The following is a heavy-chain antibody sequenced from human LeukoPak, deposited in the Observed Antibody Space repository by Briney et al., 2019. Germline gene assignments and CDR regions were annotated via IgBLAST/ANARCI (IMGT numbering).Heavy chain of an antibody. J-gene: IGHJ4*02. Sequence: PGGSLRLSCAASGFTISSCAVHWVRQAPGKGLEWVAVISYDGSNKYYADSVKGRFTISRDNSKNTMYLQMNSLRPEDTAVYYCARANYDSSASDLDYWGQGTLVTVSS. CDR1: GFTISSCA. V-gene: IGHV3-30-3*01. CDR2: ISYDGSNK. CDR3: ARANYDSSASDLDY. D-gene: IGHD3-22*01.